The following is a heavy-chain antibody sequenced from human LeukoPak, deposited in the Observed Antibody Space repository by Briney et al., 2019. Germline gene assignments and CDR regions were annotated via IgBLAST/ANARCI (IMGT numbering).Heavy chain of an antibody. CDR2: IYDSVGT. Sequence: SETLSLTCTVSGGSISSYYWSWIRQPPGKGLEWIWNIYDSVGTNYNPSLKSRVTISVDTSKNQFSLKLSSVTAADTAVYYCTRGSIAYYYMDVWGKGTTVTISS. J-gene: IGHJ6*03. V-gene: IGHV4-59*01. CDR1: GGSISSYY. D-gene: IGHD3-22*01. CDR3: TRGSIAYYYMDV.